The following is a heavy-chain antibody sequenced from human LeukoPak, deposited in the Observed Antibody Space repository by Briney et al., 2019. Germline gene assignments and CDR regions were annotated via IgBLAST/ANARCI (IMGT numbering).Heavy chain of an antibody. CDR2: ITGSSAST. CDR1: GFTFSSYA. Sequence: GGSLRLSCAASGFTFSSYAMSWVRQAPGKGLEWVSSITGSSASTYYADSVKGRFTISRDNSKNTVFLKMNSLRAEDTAVYYCATDYYDRSGDYTVDYWGQGTLVTVSS. CDR3: ATDYYDRSGDYTVDY. V-gene: IGHV3-23*01. J-gene: IGHJ4*02. D-gene: IGHD3-22*01.